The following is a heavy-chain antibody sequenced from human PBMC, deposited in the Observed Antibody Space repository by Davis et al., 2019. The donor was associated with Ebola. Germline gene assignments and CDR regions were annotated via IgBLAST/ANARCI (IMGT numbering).Heavy chain of an antibody. Sequence: AASVKVSCKASGYTFTGYYMHWVRQAPGQGLEWMGWINPNSGGTNYAQKFQGWVTMTRDTSISTAYMELSRLRSDDTAVYYCARDAGIAVAGNLNMDVWGQGTTVTVSS. CDR2: INPNSGGT. D-gene: IGHD6-19*01. CDR1: GYTFTGYY. CDR3: ARDAGIAVAGNLNMDV. V-gene: IGHV1-2*04. J-gene: IGHJ6*02.